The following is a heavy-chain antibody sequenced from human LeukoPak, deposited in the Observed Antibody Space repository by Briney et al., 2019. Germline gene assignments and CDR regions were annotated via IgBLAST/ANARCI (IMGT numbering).Heavy chain of an antibody. D-gene: IGHD2-8*01. V-gene: IGHV1-46*01. Sequence: PSVKVSCKASGYNFISYYMHWVRQAPGHGLGWMGIINPSGGSTSYAQKFQDRVTMTRDTSTSTVYMELSSLKSEDTAVYYCAREDVVLVDAVRYYYYGMDVWGQGTTVTVSS. CDR3: AREDVVLVDAVRYYYYGMDV. J-gene: IGHJ6*02. CDR2: INPSGGST. CDR1: GYNFISYY.